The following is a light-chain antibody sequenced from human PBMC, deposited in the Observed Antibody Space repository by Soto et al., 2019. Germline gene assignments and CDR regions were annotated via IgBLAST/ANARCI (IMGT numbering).Light chain of an antibody. CDR3: QHKWT. CDR2: KAS. CDR1: QSISTR. Sequence: DIQMTQSPSTLSASVGDRVTITCRASQSISTRLAWYQQKPGRAPNLLIYKASDLKTGVPSRFSGSGSGTEFTLSITTLQPDDFATSYCQHKWTSGQGTKVEIK. J-gene: IGKJ1*01. V-gene: IGKV1-5*03.